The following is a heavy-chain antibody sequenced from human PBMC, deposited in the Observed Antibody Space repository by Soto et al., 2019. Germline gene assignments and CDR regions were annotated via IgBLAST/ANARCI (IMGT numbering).Heavy chain of an antibody. D-gene: IGHD6-13*01. CDR2: ISSSSSYT. Sequence: GGSLRLSCAASGFSFSDYYMSWIRQAPGKGLEWVSYISSSSSYTNYADSVKGRFTISRDNAKNSLYLQMSSLRSEDTAVYYCASASIAAAVIDYWGQGTLVTVSS. CDR3: ASASIAAAVIDY. V-gene: IGHV3-11*03. J-gene: IGHJ4*02. CDR1: GFSFSDYY.